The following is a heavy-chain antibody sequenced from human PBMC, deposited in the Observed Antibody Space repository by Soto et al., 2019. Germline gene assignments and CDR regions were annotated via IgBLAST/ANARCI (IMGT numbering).Heavy chain of an antibody. CDR1: GFTFSSYW. CDR2: IKQDGSEK. Sequence: EVQLVESGGGLVQPGGSLRLSCAASGFTFSSYWMSWVRQAPGKGLEWVANIKQDGSEKYYVDSVKGRFTISRDNAKNSLYLQMNSLRAEDTAVYYCARGVGYSNYWFDYWGQGTLVTVSS. D-gene: IGHD4-4*01. CDR3: ARGVGYSNYWFDY. V-gene: IGHV3-7*05. J-gene: IGHJ4*02.